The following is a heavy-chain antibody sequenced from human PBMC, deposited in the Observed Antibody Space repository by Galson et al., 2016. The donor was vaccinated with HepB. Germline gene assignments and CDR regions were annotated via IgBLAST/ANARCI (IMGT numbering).Heavy chain of an antibody. CDR2: IKSKSDGGTT. D-gene: IGHD2/OR15-2a*01. CDR3: TTIIGAPDHWYIDL. J-gene: IGHJ2*01. CDR1: GFTFTNAW. Sequence: SLRLSCAASGFTFTNAWMSWVRQAPGQGLEWVARIKSKSDGGTTDYSAPVKNRFTISSDDAKNTLYLRMNSPKTEDTAVYYCTTIIGAPDHWYIDLWGRGTLVTVSS. V-gene: IGHV3-15*01.